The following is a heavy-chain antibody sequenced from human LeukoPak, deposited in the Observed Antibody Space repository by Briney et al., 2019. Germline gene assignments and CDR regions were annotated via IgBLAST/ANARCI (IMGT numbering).Heavy chain of an antibody. D-gene: IGHD6-13*01. CDR1: GGSISSYY. Sequence: SGTLSLTCTVSGGSISSYYWSWIRQTPGKGLEWIGYIYYSGSTNYNPSLKSRVTISVDTSKNQFSLKLSSVTAADTAVYYCARAYSSSWYEFDYWGQGTLVTVSS. J-gene: IGHJ4*02. V-gene: IGHV4-59*01. CDR3: ARAYSSSWYEFDY. CDR2: IYYSGST.